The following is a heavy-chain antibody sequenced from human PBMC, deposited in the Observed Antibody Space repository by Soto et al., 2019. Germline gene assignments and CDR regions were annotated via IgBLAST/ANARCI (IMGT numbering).Heavy chain of an antibody. CDR3: ARVAVVTAAGTSDY. Sequence: GGSLRLSCAASGFTFRDYYMSWIRQVPGKGLEWVAYISGTSDSIPYADSVKGRFTISRDNAKNSLYLQMNSLRAEDTAVYYCARVAVVTAAGTSDYWGQGTLVTVSS. J-gene: IGHJ4*02. CDR2: ISGTSDSI. D-gene: IGHD6-13*01. V-gene: IGHV3-11*06. CDR1: GFTFRDYY.